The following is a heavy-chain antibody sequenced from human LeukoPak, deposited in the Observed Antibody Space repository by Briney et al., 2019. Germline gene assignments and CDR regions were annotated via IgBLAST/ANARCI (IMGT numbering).Heavy chain of an antibody. CDR1: GGSISSSSYY. CDR2: IYYSGST. Sequence: SETLSLTCTVSGGSISSSSYYWGWIRQPPGKGLEWIGSIYYSGSTYYNPSLKSRVTISVDTSKNQFSLKLSSVTAADTAVYYCARDRLQLWAAIDYWGQGTLVTVSS. D-gene: IGHD5-18*01. V-gene: IGHV4-39*07. J-gene: IGHJ4*02. CDR3: ARDRLQLWAAIDY.